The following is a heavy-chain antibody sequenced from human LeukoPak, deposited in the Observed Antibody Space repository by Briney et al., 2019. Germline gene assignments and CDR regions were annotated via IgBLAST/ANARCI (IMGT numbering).Heavy chain of an antibody. Sequence: GGSLRLSCAASGFTFSSYGMRWVRQAPGKGLEWVAVIWYDGSNKYYVDSVQGRFTISRDNSKNPLYLQMSSLRAEDTAVYYCARGDYYDSSGYYFPDAFDIWGQETMVTVSS. J-gene: IGHJ3*02. D-gene: IGHD3-22*01. CDR1: GFTFSSYG. CDR2: IWYDGSNK. V-gene: IGHV3-33*01. CDR3: ARGDYYDSSGYYFPDAFDI.